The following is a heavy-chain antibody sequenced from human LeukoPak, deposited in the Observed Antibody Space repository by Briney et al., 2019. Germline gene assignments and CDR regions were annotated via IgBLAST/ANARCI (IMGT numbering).Heavy chain of an antibody. D-gene: IGHD4-17*01. J-gene: IGHJ4*02. CDR2: IIPIFGTA. CDR3: ARGPTGAGDYENYFDY. Sequence: ASVKVSCKASGRTFSSYAISWVRQAPGQGLEWMGGIIPIFGTANYAQKFQGRVTITADESTSTAYMELSSLRSEDTAVYYCARGPTGAGDYENYFDYWGQGTLVTVSS. V-gene: IGHV1-69*13. CDR1: GRTFSSYA.